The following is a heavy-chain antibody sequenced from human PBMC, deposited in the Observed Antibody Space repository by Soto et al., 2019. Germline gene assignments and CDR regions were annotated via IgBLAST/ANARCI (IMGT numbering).Heavy chain of an antibody. Sequence: QVQLVESGGGVVQPGTSLRLSCVVSGFTLSNTGVHWVRQAPGKGLEWVAMISHDGFSQHYVDSVKGRFTISRDNSKNTLYLQMDSLRPEDTSVYYCAKDWGSSGWFNWFDSWSQGTLVTVSS. D-gene: IGHD6-13*01. CDR2: ISHDGFSQ. J-gene: IGHJ5*01. V-gene: IGHV3-30*18. CDR1: GFTLSNTG. CDR3: AKDWGSSGWFNWFDS.